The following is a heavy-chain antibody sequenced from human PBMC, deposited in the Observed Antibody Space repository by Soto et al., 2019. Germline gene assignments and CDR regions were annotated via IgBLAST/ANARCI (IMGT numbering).Heavy chain of an antibody. CDR3: ARGIAWIVVVQGDGPDKDYLES. CDR1: GGSFSGYY. CDR2: INHSGKT. V-gene: IGHV4-34*01. J-gene: IGHJ5*02. Sequence: SETLSLTCAVYGGSFSGYYWTWIRQPPGKGLEWIGEINHSGKTNSNLSLESRVTISVDPPKNQYSLKRNPVTAADRAVYYCARGIAWIVVVQGDGPDKDYLESWGQG. D-gene: IGHD3-22*01.